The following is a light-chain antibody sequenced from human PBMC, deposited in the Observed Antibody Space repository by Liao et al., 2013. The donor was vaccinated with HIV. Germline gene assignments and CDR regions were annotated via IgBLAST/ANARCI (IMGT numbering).Light chain of an antibody. J-gene: IGLJ3*02. Sequence: SYELTQPPSVSVSPGQTASITCSGDKLGDKYACWYQQKPGQSPVLVIYYDSDRPSGIPERFSGSNSGNTATLTISRVEAGDEADYYCQVWDSSGDHWVFGGGTKLTVL. CDR2: YDS. V-gene: IGLV3-1*01. CDR1: KLGDKY. CDR3: QVWDSSGDHWV.